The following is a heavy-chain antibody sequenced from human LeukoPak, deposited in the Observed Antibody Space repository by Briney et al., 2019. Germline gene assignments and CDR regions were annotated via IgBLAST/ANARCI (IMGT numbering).Heavy chain of an antibody. V-gene: IGHV3-9*01. J-gene: IGHJ6*04. CDR1: GFTFDDYA. D-gene: IGHD6-13*01. CDR2: ISWNSGSI. Sequence: GGSLRLSCAASGFTFDDYAMHWVRQAPGKGLEWVSGISWNSGSIGYADSVKGRFTISRDNAKNSLYLQMNSLRAEDTALYYCARHRAAGTTRYYYYGMDVWGKGTTVTVSS. CDR3: ARHRAAGTTRYYYYGMDV.